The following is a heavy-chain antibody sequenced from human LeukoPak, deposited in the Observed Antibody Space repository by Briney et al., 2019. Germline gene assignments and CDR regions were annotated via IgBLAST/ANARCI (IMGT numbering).Heavy chain of an antibody. CDR1: GFTFSSYA. Sequence: GGSLRLSCAASGFTFSSYAMSWVRQAPGKGLEWVSAISGSGGSTYYADSVKGRFTISRDNSKNTLYLQMNSLRAEDTAVYYCAKDVGIAVAGTLYNWFDPWGQGTLVTVSS. CDR2: ISGSGGST. CDR3: AKDVGIAVAGTLYNWFDP. D-gene: IGHD6-19*01. V-gene: IGHV3-23*01. J-gene: IGHJ5*02.